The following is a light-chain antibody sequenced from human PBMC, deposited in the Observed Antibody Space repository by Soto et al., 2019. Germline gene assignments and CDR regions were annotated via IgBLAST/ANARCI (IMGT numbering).Light chain of an antibody. Sequence: DIQMTQSPSTLSASVGDRIIITCRASESISSWLAWYQQKPGKAPKLLIYKASTLESGVPYRFSASGSGTEFTLTISSLQPDDSATYFCHQYSASHTFGGGTKVEIK. CDR1: ESISSW. CDR3: HQYSASHT. CDR2: KAS. J-gene: IGKJ4*01. V-gene: IGKV1-5*03.